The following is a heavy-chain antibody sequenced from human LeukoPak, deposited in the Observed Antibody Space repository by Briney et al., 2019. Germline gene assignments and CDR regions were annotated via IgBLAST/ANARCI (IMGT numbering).Heavy chain of an antibody. CDR2: INHSGST. CDR3: ARGFTMVRGDYGY. D-gene: IGHD3-10*01. Sequence: SETLSLTCAVYGGSFSGYYWSWIRQPPGKGLEWNGEINHSGSTNYNPSLKSRVTISVDTSKNQFSLKLSSVTAADTAVYYCARGFTMVRGDYGYWGQGTLVTVSS. J-gene: IGHJ4*02. V-gene: IGHV4-34*01. CDR1: GGSFSGYY.